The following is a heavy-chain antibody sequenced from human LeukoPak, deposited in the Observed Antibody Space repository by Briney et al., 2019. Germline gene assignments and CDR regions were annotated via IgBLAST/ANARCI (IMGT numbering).Heavy chain of an antibody. J-gene: IGHJ6*02. CDR3: ASPIVVVPAANDYYGMDV. Sequence: SVKVSCKASGGTFSSYTISWVRQVPGQGLEWMGRIIPILGIANYAQKFQGRVTITADKSTSTAYMELSSLRSEDTAVYYCASPIVVVPAANDYYGMDVWGQGTTVTVSS. CDR1: GGTFSSYT. V-gene: IGHV1-69*02. CDR2: IIPILGIA. D-gene: IGHD2-2*01.